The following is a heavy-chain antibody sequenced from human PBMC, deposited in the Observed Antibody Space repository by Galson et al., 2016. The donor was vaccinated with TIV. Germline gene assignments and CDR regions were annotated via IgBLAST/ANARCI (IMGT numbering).Heavy chain of an antibody. J-gene: IGHJ5*02. CDR3: SRVKYDSSGFYFNWFDP. CDR2: INSDGSRT. V-gene: IGHV3-74*01. CDR1: GFTFSSDW. Sequence: SLRLSCAASGFTFSSDWMHWVRHAPGKGLVWVSRINSDGSRTSYADSVKGRFTISRDNAKNTLYLQMNSLRVEDTAVYYCSRVKYDSSGFYFNWFDPWGQGTLVTVSS. D-gene: IGHD3-22*01.